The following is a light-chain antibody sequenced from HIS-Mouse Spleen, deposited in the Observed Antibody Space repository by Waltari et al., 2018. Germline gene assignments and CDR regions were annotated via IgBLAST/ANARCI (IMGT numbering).Light chain of an antibody. J-gene: IGLJ3*02. CDR1: SSDVGGYNY. CDR3: SSYTSSSTWV. Sequence: PGHSITISCTGTSSDVGGYNYVSWYQQHPGKAPKLMIYDVSNRPSGVSNRFSGSKSGNTASLTISGLQAEDEADYYCSSYTSSSTWVFGGGTKLTVL. V-gene: IGLV2-14*03. CDR2: DVS.